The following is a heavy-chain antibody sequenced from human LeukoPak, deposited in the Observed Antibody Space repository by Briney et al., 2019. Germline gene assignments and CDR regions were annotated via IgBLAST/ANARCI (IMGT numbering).Heavy chain of an antibody. J-gene: IGHJ4*02. V-gene: IGHV3-15*01. CDR3: TTDRPDY. Sequence: SGGSLRLSCTVSGIIFSNTWMSWVRQAPGKGLEWVGRIKSKYNGGTTDYPAPVKGRFTISRDDSKNTLYLQMNSLKIEDTAVYYCTTDRPDYWGQGTLVTVSS. CDR1: GIIFSNTW. CDR2: IKSKYNGGTT.